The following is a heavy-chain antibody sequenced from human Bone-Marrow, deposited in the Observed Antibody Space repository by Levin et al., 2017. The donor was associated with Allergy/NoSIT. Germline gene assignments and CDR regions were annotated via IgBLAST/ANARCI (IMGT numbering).Heavy chain of an antibody. CDR1: GFTLSHYG. CDR2: ISSSGSTV. J-gene: IGHJ3*01. D-gene: IGHD2-15*01. Sequence: SCAASGFTLSHYGMHWVRQAPGKGLEWISYISSSGSTVFYADSVKGRFIISRDNAKNSFYLQLNSLRDEDTAIYYCAILGFCSGGSCSGAFDLWGRGTKVTVSS. CDR3: AILGFCSGGSCSGAFDL. V-gene: IGHV3-48*02.